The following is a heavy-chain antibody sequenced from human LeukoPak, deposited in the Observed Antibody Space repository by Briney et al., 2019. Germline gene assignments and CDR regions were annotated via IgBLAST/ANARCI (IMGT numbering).Heavy chain of an antibody. D-gene: IGHD2-15*01. CDR2: MNPNSGNT. V-gene: IGHV1-8*01. CDR1: GYTFTSYD. J-gene: IGHJ4*02. Sequence: ASVKVSCKASGYTFTSYDINWVRQATGQGLEWMGWMNPNSGNTGYAQKFQGRVTMTRNTSISTAYMELSSLRSEDTAVYYCATWGYCSGGSCYFRFDYWGQGTLVTVSS. CDR3: ATWGYCSGGSCYFRFDY.